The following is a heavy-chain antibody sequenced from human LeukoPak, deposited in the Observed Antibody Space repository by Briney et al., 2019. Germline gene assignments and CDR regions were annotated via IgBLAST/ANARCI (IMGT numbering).Heavy chain of an antibody. CDR3: ARGQSWSFDY. CDR2: IYHSGNT. CDR1: GGSISRGNW. J-gene: IGHJ4*02. D-gene: IGHD2-8*02. Sequence: SEALSLTCAVSGGSISRGNWWSWVRQPPGKGLEWIGEIYHSGNTNYNPSLKSRVSISVDKSKNQFSLRVSSVTAADTAVYYCARGQSWSFDYWGQGTLVTVST. V-gene: IGHV4-4*02.